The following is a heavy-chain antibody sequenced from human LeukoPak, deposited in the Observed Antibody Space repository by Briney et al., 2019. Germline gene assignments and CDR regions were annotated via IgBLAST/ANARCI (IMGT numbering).Heavy chain of an antibody. CDR1: GFTFDDYA. J-gene: IGHJ2*01. CDR3: AKVVGARYFDL. Sequence: GGSLRLSCAASGFTFDDYAMHWVRQAPGKGLEWVSGISWNSGNIDYADSVKGRFTISRDNTKNSLYLQMNSLRAEDTALYYCAKVVGARYFDLWGRGTPVTVSS. CDR2: ISWNSGNI. D-gene: IGHD1-26*01. V-gene: IGHV3-9*01.